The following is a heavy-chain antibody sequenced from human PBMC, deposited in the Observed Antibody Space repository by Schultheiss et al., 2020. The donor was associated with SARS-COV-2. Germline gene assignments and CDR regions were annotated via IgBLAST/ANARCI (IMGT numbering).Heavy chain of an antibody. Sequence: SETLSLTCAVYGGSFSGYYWSWIRQPPGKGLEWIGYIYYSGSTNYNPSLKSRVTISVDTSKNQFSLKLSSVTAADTAVYYCARVGSGSPDYWGQGTLVTVSS. CDR1: GGSFSGYY. CDR2: IYYSGST. V-gene: IGHV4-59*12. CDR3: ARVGSGSPDY. J-gene: IGHJ4*02. D-gene: IGHD1-26*01.